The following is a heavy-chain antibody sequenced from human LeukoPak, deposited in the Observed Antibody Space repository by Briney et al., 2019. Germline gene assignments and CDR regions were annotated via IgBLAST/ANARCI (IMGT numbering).Heavy chain of an antibody. J-gene: IGHJ4*02. CDR2: IWYDGSDK. Sequence: GGSLRLSCAASGFGFSSYGMHWVRQAPGKGLEWVAVIWYDGSDKYYADSVKGRFTISRDNSKNTVYLQMNSLRAEDTALYYCAKDRGWYDYWGQGTLVTVSS. CDR3: AKDRGWYDY. V-gene: IGHV3-33*06. CDR1: GFGFSSYG. D-gene: IGHD6-19*01.